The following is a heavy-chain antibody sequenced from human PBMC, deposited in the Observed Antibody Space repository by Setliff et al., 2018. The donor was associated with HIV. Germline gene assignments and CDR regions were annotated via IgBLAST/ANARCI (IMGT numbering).Heavy chain of an antibody. CDR2: INHSGST. J-gene: IGHJ6*03. V-gene: IGHV4-34*01. D-gene: IGHD3-3*01. CDR1: GGSFSGYY. Sequence: SETLSLTCAVYGGSFSGYYWSWIRQSPGKGLEWIGEINHSGSTKYNPSLKSRVAISVDTSKNQFSLKLSSVTAADTAVYYCARGTAYYNFWSGYSQDYYYYMDVWGKGTTVTVSS. CDR3: ARGTAYYNFWSGYSQDYYYYMDV.